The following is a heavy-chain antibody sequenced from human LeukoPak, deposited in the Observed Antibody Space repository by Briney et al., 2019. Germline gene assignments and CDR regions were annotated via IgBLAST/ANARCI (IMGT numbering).Heavy chain of an antibody. CDR1: GFTVSSNY. Sequence: GGSLRLSCAASGFTVSSNYMSWVRQAPGKGLEWVSVIYSGGSTYYADSVKSRFTISRDNSKNTLYLQMNSLRAEDTAVYYCARVRDIVGAQAIDYWGQGTLVTVSS. CDR2: IYSGGST. J-gene: IGHJ4*02. D-gene: IGHD1-26*01. CDR3: ARVRDIVGAQAIDY. V-gene: IGHV3-66*01.